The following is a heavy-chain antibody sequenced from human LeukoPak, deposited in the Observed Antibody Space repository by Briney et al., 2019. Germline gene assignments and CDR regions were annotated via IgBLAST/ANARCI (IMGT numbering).Heavy chain of an antibody. J-gene: IGHJ3*02. CDR2: IGSSSSSI. Sequence: KPGGSLRLSCAASGFTFSSHSMNGVRQAPGEGLEWVSSIGSSSSSIYYADSVKGRFTISRDNAKNSLYLQMNSLRGEDTAVYYCARETSEAFYIWGQGTMVTVSS. CDR1: GFTFSSHS. V-gene: IGHV3-21*01. CDR3: ARETSEAFYI.